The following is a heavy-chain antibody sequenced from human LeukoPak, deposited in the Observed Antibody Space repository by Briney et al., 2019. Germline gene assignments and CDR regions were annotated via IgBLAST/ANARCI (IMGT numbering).Heavy chain of an antibody. D-gene: IGHD2-2*01. CDR3: ARQCGTSCHFDY. CDR2: IYYSGAT. Sequence: SETLSLTCTVSGGSITSTNYYWGWIRRPPGKGLEWIGSIYYSGATFYNPSLRSRVTISVDTSKNQFSLKLSSVTAADTAVYYCARQCGTSCHFDYWGQGTLVTVSS. CDR1: GGSITSTNYY. V-gene: IGHV4-39*01. J-gene: IGHJ4*02.